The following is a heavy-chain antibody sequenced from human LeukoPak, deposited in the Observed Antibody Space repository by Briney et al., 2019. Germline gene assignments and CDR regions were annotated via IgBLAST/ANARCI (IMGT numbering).Heavy chain of an antibody. D-gene: IGHD2-2*02. Sequence: SVKVSCKASGGTFSSYAISWVRQAPGQGLEWMGGIIPIFGTANYAQKFQGRVTITTDESTSTAYMEPSSLRSEDTAVYYCARAYCSSTSCYKEGYYYYYMDVWGKGTTVTVSS. V-gene: IGHV1-69*05. J-gene: IGHJ6*03. CDR2: IIPIFGTA. CDR1: GGTFSSYA. CDR3: ARAYCSSTSCYKEGYYYYYMDV.